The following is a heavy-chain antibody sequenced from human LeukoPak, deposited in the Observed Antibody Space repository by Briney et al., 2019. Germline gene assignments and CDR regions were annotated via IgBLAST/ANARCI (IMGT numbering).Heavy chain of an antibody. CDR1: GFTFSSYS. D-gene: IGHD4-17*01. Sequence: GGSLRLSCAAPGFTFSSYSMNWVRQAPGKGLEWVSSISSSSSYIYYADSVKGRFTISRDNAKNSLYLQMNSLRAEDTAVYYCAKTSGHGDLNFDYWGQGTLVTVSS. V-gene: IGHV3-21*01. CDR3: AKTSGHGDLNFDY. J-gene: IGHJ4*02. CDR2: ISSSSSYI.